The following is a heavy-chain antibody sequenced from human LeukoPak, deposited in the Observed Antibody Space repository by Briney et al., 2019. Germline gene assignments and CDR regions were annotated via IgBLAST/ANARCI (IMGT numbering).Heavy chain of an antibody. V-gene: IGHV3-21*01. CDR1: GFTFSSYS. D-gene: IGHD2-21*02. CDR3: ARDPRMDCGGDCSAGVGL. CDR2: ISSSSSYI. J-gene: IGHJ3*01. Sequence: PGGSLRLSCAASGFTFSSYSMNWVRQAPGKGLEWVSSISSSSSYIYYADSVKGRFTISRDNAKNSLYLQMNSLRAEDTAVYYCARDPRMDCGGDCSAGVGLWGQGTMVTVSS.